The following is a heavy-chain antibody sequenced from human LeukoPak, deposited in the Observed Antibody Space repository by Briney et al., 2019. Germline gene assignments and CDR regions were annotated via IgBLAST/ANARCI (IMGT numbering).Heavy chain of an antibody. J-gene: IGHJ3*01. CDR3: VKEWSGYGAFDV. V-gene: IGHV3-30*02. CDR2: IQYAGTTK. CDR1: GFSFSNYG. D-gene: IGHD3-3*01. Sequence: PGGSLRLSCAASGFSFSNYGMHWVRQAPGKGLEWVAFIQYAGTTKSYVDSVKGRFTISRDNYKNTLYMEMTKVRAEDKVVYCCVKEWSGYGAFDVWGQGTLVTVSS.